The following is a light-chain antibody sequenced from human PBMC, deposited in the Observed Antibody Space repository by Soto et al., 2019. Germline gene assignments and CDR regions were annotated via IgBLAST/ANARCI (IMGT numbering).Light chain of an antibody. CDR3: SSYTSSSLL. J-gene: IGLJ7*01. CDR1: SSDVGGYNY. V-gene: IGLV2-14*03. CDR2: DVS. Sequence: QSALTQPASVSGSPGQSITISCTGTSSDVGGYNYVSWYQQHPGKAPKLMIYDVSNRPSGVSNRFSGSKSGNTASLTISGLQAEDEADHYCSSYTSSSLLFGGGTQLTVL.